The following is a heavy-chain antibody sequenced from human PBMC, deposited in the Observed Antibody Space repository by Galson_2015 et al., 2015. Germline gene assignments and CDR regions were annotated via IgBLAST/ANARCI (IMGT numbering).Heavy chain of an antibody. CDR2: IVVGRGNT. CDR1: GFTFTSSA. V-gene: IGHV1-58*01. Sequence: SVKVSCKASGFTFTSSAVQWVRQARGQRLEWIGWIVVGRGNTNYAQKFQERVTITRDMSTSTAYMELSSLRSEDTAVYYCAAYGSWFGEWVADYWGQGTLVTVSS. D-gene: IGHD3-10*01. CDR3: AAYGSWFGEWVADY. J-gene: IGHJ4*02.